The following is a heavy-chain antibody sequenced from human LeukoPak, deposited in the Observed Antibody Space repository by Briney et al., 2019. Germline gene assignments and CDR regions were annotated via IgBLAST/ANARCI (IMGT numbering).Heavy chain of an antibody. D-gene: IGHD3-22*01. CDR3: ARARITMIVVALPPRTSWFDP. J-gene: IGHJ5*02. CDR1: GYTFTSYG. CDR2: ISAYNVNT. V-gene: IGHV1-18*01. Sequence: ASVKVSCKASGYTFTSYGISWVRQAPGQGLEWMGWISAYNVNTNYAQKLQGRVTMTTDTSTRTAYMELRSLRSDDTAVYYCARARITMIVVALPPRTSWFDPWGQGTLVTVSS.